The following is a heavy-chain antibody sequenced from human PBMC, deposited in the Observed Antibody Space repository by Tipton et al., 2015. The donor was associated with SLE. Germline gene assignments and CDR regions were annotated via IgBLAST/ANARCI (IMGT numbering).Heavy chain of an antibody. Sequence: TLSLTCAVYGGSFSGYYWSWIRQPPGKGLEWIGEINHRGSTNYNPSLKSRVTISIDTSKNQFSLKLNSVTAADTAVYYCARHGGYWGQGTLVTVSS. J-gene: IGHJ4*02. V-gene: IGHV4-34*01. CDR2: INHRGST. CDR1: GGSFSGYY. D-gene: IGHD3-3*01. CDR3: ARHGGY.